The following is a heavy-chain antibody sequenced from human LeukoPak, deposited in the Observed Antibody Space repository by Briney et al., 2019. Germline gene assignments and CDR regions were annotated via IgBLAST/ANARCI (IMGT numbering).Heavy chain of an antibody. CDR1: GGSISSSSYY. V-gene: IGHV4-39*01. CDR3: ARLTGIAVSQK. Sequence: SETLSLTCTVSGGSISSSSYYWGWIRQPPGKGLEWIGSIYYSGSTYYNPSLKSRVTISVDTSKNQFSLKLSSVTAADTAVYYCARLTGIAVSQKWGRGTLVTVSS. J-gene: IGHJ4*02. D-gene: IGHD6-19*01. CDR2: IYYSGST.